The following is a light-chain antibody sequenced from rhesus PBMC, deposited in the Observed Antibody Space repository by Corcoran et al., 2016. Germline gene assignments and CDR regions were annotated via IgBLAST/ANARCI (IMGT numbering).Light chain of an antibody. Sequence: DIQMTQSPSSLSASVGDRVTITCRAGQDISSYLAWYQQKPGKAPKPLIYYASNLKSGVPSRFSGSGYCTDFTLTISSLQPEDFATYYCQQYDSDPYIFGQGTKVEIK. CDR2: YAS. CDR3: QQYDSDPYI. CDR1: QDISSY. V-gene: IGKV1-37*01. J-gene: IGKJ2*01.